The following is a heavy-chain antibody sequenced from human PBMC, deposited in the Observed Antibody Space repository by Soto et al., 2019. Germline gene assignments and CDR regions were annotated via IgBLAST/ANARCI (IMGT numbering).Heavy chain of an antibody. CDR2: INHSGST. CDR3: ARAGIAVAGRVIRPNQY. Sequence: QVQLQQWGAGLLKPSETLSLTCAVYGGSFSGYYWGWIRQPPGEGGEGIGEINHSGSTNYNPSLKSRVTISVDTSKNQFSLKLSSVTAADTAVYYCARAGIAVAGRVIRPNQYWGQGTLVTVSS. V-gene: IGHV4-34*01. J-gene: IGHJ4*02. CDR1: GGSFSGYY. D-gene: IGHD6-19*01.